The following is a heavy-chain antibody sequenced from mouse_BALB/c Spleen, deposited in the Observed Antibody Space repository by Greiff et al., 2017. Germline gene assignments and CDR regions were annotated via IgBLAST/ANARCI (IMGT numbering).Heavy chain of an antibody. J-gene: IGHJ4*01. V-gene: IGHV5-17*02. CDR2: ISSGSSTI. Sequence: DVKLVESGGGLVQPGGSRKLSCAASGFTFSSFGMHWVRQAPEKGLEWVAYISSGSSTIYYADTVKGRFTISRDNPKNTLFLQMTSLRSEDTAMYYCARWAITTKDYAMDYWGQGTSVTVSS. CDR3: ARWAITTKDYAMDY. CDR1: GFTFSSFG. D-gene: IGHD2-4*01.